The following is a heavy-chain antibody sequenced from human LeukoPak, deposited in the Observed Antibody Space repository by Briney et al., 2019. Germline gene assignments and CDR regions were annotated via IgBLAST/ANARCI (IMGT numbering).Heavy chain of an antibody. Sequence: ASVKVSCKASGYTFTSYDINWVRQATGQGLEWMGWMNPNSGNTGYAQKFQGRVTMTRNTSISTAYMELSSLRSEDTAVYYCARGGRDYDILTGYYPGAFDIWGQGTMVTVSS. CDR2: MNPNSGNT. CDR3: ARGGRDYDILTGYYPGAFDI. J-gene: IGHJ3*02. CDR1: GYTFTSYD. D-gene: IGHD3-9*01. V-gene: IGHV1-8*01.